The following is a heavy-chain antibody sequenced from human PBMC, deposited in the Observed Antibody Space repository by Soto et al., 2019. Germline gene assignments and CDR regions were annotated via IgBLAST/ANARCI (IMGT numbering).Heavy chain of an antibody. CDR2: IIPMFATA. Sequence: QVQLVQSGAEVREPGSSVKISYKTSGGSFSNYAISWVRQAPGQGLEWMGGIIPMFATANYAQMFQGRVTITADESKGTAYMELSRLTSEDTAVYYCAGGATVTNPFFYGMDGWGQGTKVTVSS. J-gene: IGHJ6*02. D-gene: IGHD4-17*01. V-gene: IGHV1-69*12. CDR1: GGSFSNYA. CDR3: AGGATVTNPFFYGMDG.